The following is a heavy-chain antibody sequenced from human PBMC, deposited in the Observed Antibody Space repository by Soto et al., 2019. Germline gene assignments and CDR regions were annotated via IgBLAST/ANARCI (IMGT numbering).Heavy chain of an antibody. CDR2: IIPIFGTA. CDR1: GGTFSSYA. J-gene: IGHJ6*02. V-gene: IGHV1-69*13. Sequence: ASVKVSCKASGGTFSSYAISCVRQAPGQGPEWMGGIIPIFGTANYAQKFQGRVTITADESTSTAYMELSSLRSEDTAVYYCAVYDSSGSLRGAKYYYYGMDVWGQGTTVTVSS. D-gene: IGHD3-22*01. CDR3: AVYDSSGSLRGAKYYYYGMDV.